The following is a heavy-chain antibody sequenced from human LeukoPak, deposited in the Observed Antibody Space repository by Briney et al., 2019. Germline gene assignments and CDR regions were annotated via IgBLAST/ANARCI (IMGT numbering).Heavy chain of an antibody. CDR2: INSDGSSI. CDR1: GFTFSSYW. Sequence: QPGGSLRLSCAASGFTFSSYWMHWVRQAPGKGLVWVSRINSDGSSITYADSVKGRFTISRDNAKNTLYLQMNSLRVEDTAVYYCAREGRVGGYDFDCWGQGTLVTVSS. CDR3: AREGRVGGYDFDC. J-gene: IGHJ4*02. D-gene: IGHD5-12*01. V-gene: IGHV3-74*03.